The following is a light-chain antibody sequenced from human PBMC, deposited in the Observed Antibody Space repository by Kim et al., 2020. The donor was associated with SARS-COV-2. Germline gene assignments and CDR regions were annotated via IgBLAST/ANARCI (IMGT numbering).Light chain of an antibody. CDR2: AAS. V-gene: IGKV1-39*01. CDR1: QSISSS. J-gene: IGKJ1*01. Sequence: DIQMTQSPSSLSPSVGDRVTITCRASQSISSSLNWYQQKPGKAPKLLIYAASTLQSGVPSRFSGSGSGTDFTLTISSLQPEDFATYYCQQSYSTPWTFGQGTKVDIK. CDR3: QQSYSTPWT.